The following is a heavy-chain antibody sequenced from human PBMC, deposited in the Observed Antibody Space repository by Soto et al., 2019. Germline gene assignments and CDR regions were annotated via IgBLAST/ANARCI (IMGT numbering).Heavy chain of an antibody. D-gene: IGHD2-15*01. V-gene: IGHV3-23*01. CDR1: GFTFSSYT. J-gene: IGHJ2*01. CDR2: ISRSADST. Sequence: EVQLLESGGGLVQPGGSLTLSCAASGFTFSSYTMTWVRQVRQAPGKGLEWVSSISRSADSTYYADSVKGRFTISRDNSKNTLYLQMNSLRAEDTAVYYCAKSGPCRGSSRYHGYWYFDLWGRGTLATVSS. CDR3: AKSGPCRGSSRYHGYWYFDL.